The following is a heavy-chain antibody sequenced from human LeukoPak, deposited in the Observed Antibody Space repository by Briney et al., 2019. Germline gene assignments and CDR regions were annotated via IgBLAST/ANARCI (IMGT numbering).Heavy chain of an antibody. CDR2: IRYDGSNK. CDR1: GFTFSSYG. Sequence: PGGSLRLSCAASGFTFSSYGMHWVRQAPGKGLEWVAFIRYDGSNKYYADSVKGRFTFSRDNSKNTLYLQMNSLRTEDTAVYYCAKDESAARPYYFDYWGQGTLVTVSS. D-gene: IGHD6-6*01. J-gene: IGHJ4*02. V-gene: IGHV3-30*02. CDR3: AKDESAARPYYFDY.